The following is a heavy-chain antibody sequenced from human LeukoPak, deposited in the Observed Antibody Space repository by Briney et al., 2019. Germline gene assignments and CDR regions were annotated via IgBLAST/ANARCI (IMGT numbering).Heavy chain of an antibody. J-gene: IGHJ4*02. D-gene: IGHD3-22*01. CDR3: ARAGYYYDSSGYYYY. Sequence: GGSLRLSCAASGFTVSSNYMSWVRQAPGKGLEWVSVIYSGGSTYYADSVKGRFTISRDNSKDTLYLQMNSLRAEDTVVYYCARAGYYYDSSGYYYYWGQGTLVTVSS. V-gene: IGHV3-53*01. CDR1: GFTVSSNY. CDR2: IYSGGST.